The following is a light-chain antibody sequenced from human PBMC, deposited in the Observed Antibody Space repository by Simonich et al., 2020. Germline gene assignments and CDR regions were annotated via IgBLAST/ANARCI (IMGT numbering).Light chain of an antibody. CDR3: QQYNNWPRT. CDR1: QIVSSN. CDR2: GAS. Sequence: EIVMTQSPATLSVSPGERATLSCRASQIVSSNLAGYQHKPGQAPRLLIYGASTRATGIPARFSGSGSGTEFTLTISSLQSEDFAVYYCQQYNNWPRTFGQGTKVEIK. V-gene: IGKV3-15*01. J-gene: IGKJ1*01.